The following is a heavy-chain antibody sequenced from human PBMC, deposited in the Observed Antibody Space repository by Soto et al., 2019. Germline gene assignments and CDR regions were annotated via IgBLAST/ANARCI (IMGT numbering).Heavy chain of an antibody. V-gene: IGHV4-31*03. CDR3: AREGNGTTPGWFDP. D-gene: IGHD1-1*01. CDR2: VYYSGTT. CDR1: GGAITSGGYS. Sequence: QVQLQESGPGLVKPSQTLSLTCTVSGGAITSGGYSWSWIRQLPGKGLEWIGYVYYSGTTYYNPSRKSRATISVVTSKNQFSLKMTSVTAADTAGYYCAREGNGTTPGWFDPWGQGRQVIVSS. J-gene: IGHJ5*02.